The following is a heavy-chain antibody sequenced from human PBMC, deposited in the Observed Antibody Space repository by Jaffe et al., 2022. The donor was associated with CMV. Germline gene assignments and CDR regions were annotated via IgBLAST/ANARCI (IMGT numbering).Heavy chain of an antibody. V-gene: IGHV3-23*04. CDR1: GFTFSSYA. CDR3: AKDVRWGSSWTHDDH. Sequence: EVQLVESGGGLVQPGGSLRLSCAASGFTFSSYAMSWVRQAPGKGLEWVSAISGSTYYADSVKGRFTISRDNSKNTLYLQMNSLRAEDTAVYYCAKDVRWGSSWTHDDHWGQGTLVTVSS. CDR2: ISGST. D-gene: IGHD6-13*01. J-gene: IGHJ4*02.